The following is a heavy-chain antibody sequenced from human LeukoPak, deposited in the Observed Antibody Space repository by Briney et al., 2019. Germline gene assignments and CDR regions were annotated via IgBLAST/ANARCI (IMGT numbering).Heavy chain of an antibody. V-gene: IGHV4-38-2*01. CDR2: IYYSGST. J-gene: IGHJ4*02. CDR3: ARHSGPTGRVYFDY. D-gene: IGHD1-26*01. CDR1: DYYINNGYY. Sequence: SETLSLTCRVSDYYINNGYYWGWIRQPPGKGLEWIGSIYYSGSTNYNPSLKSRVTISVDTSNNHFSLKLTSVTAADTAVYYCARHSGPTGRVYFDYWGQGTLVTVSS.